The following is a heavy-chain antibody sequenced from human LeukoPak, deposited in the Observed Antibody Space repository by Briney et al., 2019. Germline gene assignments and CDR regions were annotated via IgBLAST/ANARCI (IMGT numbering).Heavy chain of an antibody. D-gene: IGHD3-10*01. Sequence: ASVKVSCKASGYTFTGYYIHWVRRAPGQGLEWMGWIKPSSGGTNYAQSFQGRVTMTRDTSINTAYMELSRLRSDDTAVYYCARDLMVRGPMDVWGKGTTVTVSS. V-gene: IGHV1-2*02. CDR2: IKPSSGGT. J-gene: IGHJ6*03. CDR3: ARDLMVRGPMDV. CDR1: GYTFTGYY.